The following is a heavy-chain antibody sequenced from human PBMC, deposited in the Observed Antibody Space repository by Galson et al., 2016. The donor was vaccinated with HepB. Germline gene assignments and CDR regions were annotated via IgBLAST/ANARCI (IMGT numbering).Heavy chain of an antibody. CDR1: GGSISSNYL. J-gene: IGHJ5*02. V-gene: IGHV4-4*02. Sequence: SETLSLTCAVSGGSISSNYLWSWVRQPPGKGLEWIGEIYLRGTTNYNPSLKSRVTMSLDKSKNQFSLNLTSVTAADTAMYYCAEGRSNNGFDPWGQGILVTVSS. CDR3: AEGRSNNGFDP. CDR2: IYLRGTT.